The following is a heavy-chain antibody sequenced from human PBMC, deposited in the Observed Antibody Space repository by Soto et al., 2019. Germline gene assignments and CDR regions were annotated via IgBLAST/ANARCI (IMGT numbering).Heavy chain of an antibody. Sequence: GGSLRLSCAASGFTFSSYAMHWVRQAPGKGLEWVAVISYDGSNKYYADSVKGRFTISRDNSKSTLYLQMNSLRAEDTAVYYCARAHLNYDILTGPFDYWGQGTLVTVSS. V-gene: IGHV3-30-3*01. D-gene: IGHD3-9*01. CDR1: GFTFSSYA. J-gene: IGHJ4*02. CDR2: ISYDGSNK. CDR3: ARAHLNYDILTGPFDY.